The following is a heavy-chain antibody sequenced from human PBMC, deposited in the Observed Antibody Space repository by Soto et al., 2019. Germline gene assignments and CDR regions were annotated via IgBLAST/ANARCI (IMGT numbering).Heavy chain of an antibody. CDR3: AREGTAPYYYYGMDV. D-gene: IGHD1-1*01. CDR2: ISAYNGNT. Sequence: QVQLVQSGGEVKKPGASVKVSCKTSGYSFTTYGISWVRQAPGQGLEWMGWISAYNGNTNYAQKLQDRVTMATVTSTSTACMELRSLRSDDTAVYYCAREGTAPYYYYGMDVWGQGSTVTVSS. CDR1: GYSFTTYG. J-gene: IGHJ6*02. V-gene: IGHV1-18*01.